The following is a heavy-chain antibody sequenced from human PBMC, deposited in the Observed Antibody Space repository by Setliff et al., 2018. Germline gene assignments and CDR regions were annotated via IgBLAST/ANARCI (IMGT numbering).Heavy chain of an antibody. D-gene: IGHD3-3*01. Sequence: SETLSLTCTVSGGSFDSDSHYWSWMRQPPGKGLEWIGHIFKSGTNFHPSFRSRVSMSVDTSKSQFSLELTSVTAADTALYYCARDHFGVAGDSWGPGTQVTVSS. CDR3: ARDHFGVAGDS. CDR1: GGSFDSDSHY. CDR2: IFKSGT. V-gene: IGHV4-61*09. J-gene: IGHJ4*02.